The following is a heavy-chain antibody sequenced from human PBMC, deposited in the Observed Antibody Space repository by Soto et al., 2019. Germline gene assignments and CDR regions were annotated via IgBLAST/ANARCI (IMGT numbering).Heavy chain of an antibody. V-gene: IGHV3-23*01. D-gene: IGHD6-19*01. CDR3: AKADSSGGYRWDY. CDR1: GFTFSSYV. J-gene: IGHJ4*02. Sequence: EVQLLESGGGLVQPGGSLRLSCAASGFTFSSYVMSWVRQAPGKGLEWVSAIHGTGGSTYYADSVKGRFSISRDNSKNTLYLQMNSLRAEDTAVYYCAKADSSGGYRWDYWGQGTLVTVSS. CDR2: IHGTGGST.